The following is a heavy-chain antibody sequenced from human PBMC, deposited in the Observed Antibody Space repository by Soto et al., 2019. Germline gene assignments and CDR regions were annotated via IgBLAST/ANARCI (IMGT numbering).Heavy chain of an antibody. J-gene: IGHJ5*02. CDR3: ARQADTLNWFDP. CDR2: IYYGGST. Sequence: SLTCTVSGGSISSSSYYWGWIRQPPGKGLEWIGSIYYGGSTYYNPSLKSRVTISVDTSKNQFSLKLSSVTAADTAVYYCARQADTLNWFDPWGQGTLVTVSS. CDR1: GGSISSSSYY. V-gene: IGHV4-39*01.